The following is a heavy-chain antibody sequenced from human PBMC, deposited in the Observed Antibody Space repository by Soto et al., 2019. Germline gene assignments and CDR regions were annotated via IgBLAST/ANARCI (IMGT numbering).Heavy chain of an antibody. D-gene: IGHD2-2*01. CDR1: GGSISSGGYY. CDR2: IYYSGST. J-gene: IGHJ6*03. CDR3: ARERIVVVPAATWNYYMDV. Sequence: QVQLQESGPGLVKPSQTLSLTCTVSGGSISSGGYYWSWIRQHPGKGLEWLGYIYYSGSTYYNPSLKSRVTLSVDTSKNQFSLKLSSVTAADTAVYYCARERIVVVPAATWNYYMDVWGKGTTVTVSS. V-gene: IGHV4-31*03.